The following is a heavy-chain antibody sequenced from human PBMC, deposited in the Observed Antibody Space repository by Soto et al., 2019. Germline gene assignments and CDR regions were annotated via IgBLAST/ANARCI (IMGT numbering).Heavy chain of an antibody. V-gene: IGHV3-11*01. CDR1: GCTCSDYY. Sequence: GGSMRLCCAAAGCTCSDYYRSWIRQAPGKGLEWVSYISSSGSTIYYADSVKGRFTISRDNAKNSLYLQMNSLRAEDTAVYYCARGLDYGSGSFPLSPFDYWGQGTLVTVSS. CDR3: ARGLDYGSGSFPLSPFDY. D-gene: IGHD3-10*01. CDR2: ISSSGSTI. J-gene: IGHJ4*02.